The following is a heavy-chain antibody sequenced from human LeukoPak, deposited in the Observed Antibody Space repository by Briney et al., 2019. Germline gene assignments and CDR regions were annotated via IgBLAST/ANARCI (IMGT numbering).Heavy chain of an antibody. CDR2: INPSGGST. Sequence: GASVKVSCKASGYTFTSYYMHWVRQAPGQGLEWMGIINPSGGSTSYAQKFQGRVTMTRDTSTSTVYMELSSLRSEDTAVYYCARSAYYGSGSYLYWFDPWGQGTLVTVSS. CDR1: GYTFTSYY. J-gene: IGHJ5*02. CDR3: ARSAYYGSGSYLYWFDP. D-gene: IGHD3-10*01. V-gene: IGHV1-46*01.